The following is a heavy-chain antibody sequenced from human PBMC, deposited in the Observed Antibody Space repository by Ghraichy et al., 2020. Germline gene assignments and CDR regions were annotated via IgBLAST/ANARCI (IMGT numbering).Heavy chain of an antibody. CDR2: IYSGGST. CDR1: GFTVSSNY. Sequence: GSLRLSCAASGFTVSSNYMSWVRQAPGKGLEWVSVIYSGGSTYYADSVKGRFTISRDNSKNTLYLQMNSLRAEDTAVYYCASHRELSAPVPPSIWGQGTLVTVSS. J-gene: IGHJ4*02. D-gene: IGHD3-16*02. CDR3: ASHRELSAPVPPSI. V-gene: IGHV3-53*01.